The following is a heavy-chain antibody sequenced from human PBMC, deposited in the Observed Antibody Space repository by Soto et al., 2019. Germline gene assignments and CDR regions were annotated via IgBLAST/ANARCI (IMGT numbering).Heavy chain of an antibody. Sequence: PSETLSLTCTVSGGSIISGGYYWIWIRQHPGKGLEWIGYIYYSGSTYYNPSLKSRVTISVDTSKNQFSLKLSSVTAADTAVYYCARDLGYGGNSDWGQGTLVTVS. J-gene: IGHJ4*02. D-gene: IGHD4-17*01. CDR1: GGSIISGGYY. V-gene: IGHV4-31*03. CDR3: ARDLGYGGNSD. CDR2: IYYSGST.